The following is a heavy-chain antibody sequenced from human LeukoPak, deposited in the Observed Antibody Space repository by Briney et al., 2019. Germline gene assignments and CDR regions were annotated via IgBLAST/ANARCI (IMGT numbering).Heavy chain of an antibody. Sequence: SETLSLTRTVSGGSISSYYWSWIRQPAGKGLEWIGRIYTSGSTNYNPSLKSRVTMSVDTSKNQFSLKLSSVTAADTAVYYCAAGYCSGGSCRDFDYWGQGTLVTVSS. CDR1: GGSISSYY. CDR3: AAGYCSGGSCRDFDY. J-gene: IGHJ4*02. V-gene: IGHV4-4*07. CDR2: IYTSGST. D-gene: IGHD2-15*01.